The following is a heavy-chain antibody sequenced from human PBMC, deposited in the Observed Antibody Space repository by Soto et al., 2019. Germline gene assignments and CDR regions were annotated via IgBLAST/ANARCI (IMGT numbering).Heavy chain of an antibody. Sequence: GGSLRLSCTASGFMFGIYWMTWVRHVPGKGLQWVANIKRDGSEKYYVDFVEGRFTISRDNADNSVFLDMNNLRVDDTATYYCARVRATDYEIDYWGQGALVTVSS. D-gene: IGHD4-17*01. CDR2: IKRDGSEK. J-gene: IGHJ4*02. CDR1: GFMFGIYW. CDR3: ARVRATDYEIDY. V-gene: IGHV3-7*03.